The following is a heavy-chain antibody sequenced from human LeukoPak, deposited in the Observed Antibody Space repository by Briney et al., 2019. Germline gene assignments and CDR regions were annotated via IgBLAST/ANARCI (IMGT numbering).Heavy chain of an antibody. CDR3: AREAGAQYYYGSGSYLVGGIVFDY. J-gene: IGHJ4*02. Sequence: GASAKVSCKASGYTFTSYDINWVRQATGQGLEWMGWMNPNSGNTGYAQKFQGWVTMTRDTSISTAYMELSRLRSDDTAVYYCAREAGAQYYYGSGSYLVGGIVFDYWGQGTLVTVSS. D-gene: IGHD3-10*01. CDR1: GYTFTSYD. CDR2: MNPNSGNT. V-gene: IGHV1-8*01.